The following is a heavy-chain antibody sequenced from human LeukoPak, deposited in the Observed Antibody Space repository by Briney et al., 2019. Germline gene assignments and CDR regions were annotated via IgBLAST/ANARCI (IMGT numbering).Heavy chain of an antibody. J-gene: IGHJ5*02. Sequence: SETLSLTCTVSGGSISGYYWSWIRQPPGKGLEWIGYVYNSGSTRYNSSLKSRVAISLDTSKNQFSLKLNSVTAADTAVYYCARHYGPWGQGTLVTVSS. V-gene: IGHV4-59*08. D-gene: IGHD3-10*01. CDR3: ARHYGP. CDR2: VYNSGST. CDR1: GGSISGYY.